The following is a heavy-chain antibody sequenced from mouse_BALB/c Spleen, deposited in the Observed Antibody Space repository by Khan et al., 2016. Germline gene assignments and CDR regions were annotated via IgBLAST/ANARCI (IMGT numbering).Heavy chain of an antibody. CDR2: IRSKANNHAT. J-gene: IGHJ4*01. CDR1: GFTFSDAW. V-gene: IGHV6-6*01. Sequence: EVQLQESGGGLVQPGGSMKLSCAASGFTFSDAWMDWVRQSPEKGLEWVAEIRSKANNHATYYAESVKGRFTLSRDDSRGSVYMQMNSVRAEDTGIYYCTKSSSCSAMDSWVRGASVTVSS. D-gene: IGHD1-3*01. CDR3: TKSSSCSAMDS.